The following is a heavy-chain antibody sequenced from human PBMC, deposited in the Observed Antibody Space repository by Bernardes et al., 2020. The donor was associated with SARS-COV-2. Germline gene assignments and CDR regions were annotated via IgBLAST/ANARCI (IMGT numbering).Heavy chain of an antibody. D-gene: IGHD3-3*01. Sequence: WETLSLTCTVSGGSISSSSYYWGWIRQPPGQGLEWIGNIYYSGSTYYNPSLKSRVTISVDTSKNQFSLKLSSVTAADTAVYYCARQHLGGVTIFGVVTTDRYFDYWGQGTLVTVSS. CDR2: IYYSGST. CDR3: ARQHLGGVTIFGVVTTDRYFDY. V-gene: IGHV4-39*01. J-gene: IGHJ4*02. CDR1: GGSISSSSYY.